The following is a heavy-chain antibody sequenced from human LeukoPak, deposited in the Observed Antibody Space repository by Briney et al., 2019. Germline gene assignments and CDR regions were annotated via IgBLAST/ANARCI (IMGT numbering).Heavy chain of an antibody. V-gene: IGHV3-74*01. CDR3: VLLSLTPG. CDR2: ISSDGANA. J-gene: IGHJ4*02. D-gene: IGHD3-10*01. CDR1: GFTFSTYW. Sequence: GGSLRLSCAASGFTFSTYWMHWVRQVPGKGLVWVSRISSDGANANYADSVKGRFTISRDNAKNTLYLRMNGLRAEDTAVYYCVLLSLTPGWGQGTLVTVSS.